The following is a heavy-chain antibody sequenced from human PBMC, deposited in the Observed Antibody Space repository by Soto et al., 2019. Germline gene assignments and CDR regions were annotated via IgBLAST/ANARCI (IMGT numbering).Heavy chain of an antibody. CDR1: GFTFIIYA. V-gene: IGHV3-30-3*01. J-gene: IGHJ5*02. Sequence: PWWSXRLSCSASGFTFIIYAIHLFRQAPGKGLELVAVISYDGSNKYYADSVKGRFTISRYNSKNTLYLQMKSLRAEDTAVYYCARDLVLWFGELLGNWLDTWGQGTLVTVSS. CDR2: ISYDGSNK. CDR3: ARDLVLWFGELLGNWLDT. D-gene: IGHD3-10*01.